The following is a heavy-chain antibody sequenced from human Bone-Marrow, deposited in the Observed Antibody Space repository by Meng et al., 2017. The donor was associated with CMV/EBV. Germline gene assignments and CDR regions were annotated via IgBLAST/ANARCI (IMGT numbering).Heavy chain of an antibody. CDR1: GYTFTGYY. D-gene: IGHD3-10*01. V-gene: IGHV1-2*02. CDR3: ARRESSNLEFGY. J-gene: IGHJ4*02. Sequence: ASVKVSCKASGYTFTGYYMHWVRQAPGQGLEWMGWINPNSGGTNYAQKFQGRVTMTRDTSISTAYMELSRLRSDDTAVYYCARRESSNLEFGYWGQRPLVTVSS. CDR2: INPNSGGT.